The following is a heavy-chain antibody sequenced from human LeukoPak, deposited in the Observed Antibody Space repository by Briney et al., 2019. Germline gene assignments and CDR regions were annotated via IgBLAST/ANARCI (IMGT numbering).Heavy chain of an antibody. D-gene: IGHD5-12*01. V-gene: IGHV3-9*01. CDR3: AKDQMATIRGAFDY. CDR1: GFTFDDYA. J-gene: IGHJ4*02. Sequence: PGGSLRLSCAASGFTFDDYAMHWVRQAPGKGLGWVSGISWNSGSIGYADSVKGRFTISRDNAKNSLYLQMNSLRAEDTALYYCAKDQMATIRGAFDYWGQGTLVTVSS. CDR2: ISWNSGSI.